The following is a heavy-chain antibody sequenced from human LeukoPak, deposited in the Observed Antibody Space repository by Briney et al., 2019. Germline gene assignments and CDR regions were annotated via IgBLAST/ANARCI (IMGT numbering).Heavy chain of an antibody. Sequence: PGGSLRLSCAASGFTFSGYWMHWVRQAPGKGLVWVSRINSDGSSTTYADSVKGRFTISRDNAKNTLYLQMNSLRAEDTAVYYCAREDAVAGTQINWFDPWGQGTLVTVSP. CDR3: AREDAVAGTQINWFDP. J-gene: IGHJ5*02. D-gene: IGHD6-19*01. CDR1: GFTFSGYW. V-gene: IGHV3-74*01. CDR2: INSDGSST.